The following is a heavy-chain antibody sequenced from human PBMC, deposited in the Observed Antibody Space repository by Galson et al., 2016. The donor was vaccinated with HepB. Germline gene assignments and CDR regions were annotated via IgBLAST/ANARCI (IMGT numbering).Heavy chain of an antibody. CDR2: IGSSGPV. J-gene: IGHJ4*02. CDR1: GFTFSSYS. CDR3: ARDFDVSFPNLDF. V-gene: IGHV3-48*02. Sequence: SLRLSCAASGFTFSSYSMIWVRQTPGKGLEWVSYIGSSGPVYYADSLQGRFTISRDNAKKLLYLQMNSLRDEDTAVYYCARDFDVSFPNLDFWGQGTLVTVSS.